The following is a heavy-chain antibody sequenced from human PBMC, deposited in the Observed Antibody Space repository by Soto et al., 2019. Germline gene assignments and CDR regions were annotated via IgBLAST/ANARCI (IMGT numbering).Heavy chain of an antibody. D-gene: IGHD3-22*01. CDR2: ISAYNGNT. V-gene: IGHV1-18*04. Sequence: QVQLVQSGAEVKKPGASVKVSCKASGYTFTSYGISWVRQAPGQGLEWMGWISAYNGNTNYAQKLQGRVTMTTDTSTSTAYMELRSLRSDDTAVYYCARDRLTSCTLCSGYYGVDFDYWGQGTLVTVS. CDR1: GYTFTSYG. J-gene: IGHJ4*02. CDR3: ARDRLTSCTLCSGYYGVDFDY.